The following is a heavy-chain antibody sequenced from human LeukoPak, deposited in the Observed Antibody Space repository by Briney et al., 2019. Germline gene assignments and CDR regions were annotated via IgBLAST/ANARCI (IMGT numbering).Heavy chain of an antibody. CDR1: GFAVSTNH. CDR3: ARDQRSESYYPWGWFDP. Sequence: PGGSLRLSCAASGFAVSTNHLSWVHQAPGKGLEWVSVIYSDGSTYYTDSVKGRFTISRDNSKNTLYLQMNSLRPEDTAVYYCARDQRSESYYPWGWFDPWGQGTLVTVSS. V-gene: IGHV3-66*02. CDR2: IYSDGST. J-gene: IGHJ5*02. D-gene: IGHD1-26*01.